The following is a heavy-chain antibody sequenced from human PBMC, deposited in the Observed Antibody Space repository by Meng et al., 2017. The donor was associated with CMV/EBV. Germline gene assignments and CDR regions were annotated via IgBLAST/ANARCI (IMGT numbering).Heavy chain of an antibody. CDR3: ARHYSNLKGGWFDP. CDR1: GYTFTSYG. V-gene: IGHV1-18*01. J-gene: IGHJ5*02. Sequence: ASVKVSCKASGYTFTSYGISWARQAPGQGLEWMGWISAYNGNTNYAQKLQGRVTMTTDTSTSTAYMELRSLRSDDTAVYYCARHYSNLKGGWFDPWGQGTLVTVSS. CDR2: ISAYNGNT. D-gene: IGHD4-11*01.